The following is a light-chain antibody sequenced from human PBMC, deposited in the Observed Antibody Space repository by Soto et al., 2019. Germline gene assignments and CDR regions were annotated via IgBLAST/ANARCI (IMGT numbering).Light chain of an antibody. Sequence: EIVLTQSPATLSLSPGERATLSCRASQSVSSYLAWYQQKPGQAPRLLIYDASNRATGIPARFSGSGSGTDFTITISSLEPEDFAVYYCQKRNNWLFTFGPGTKVDIK. J-gene: IGKJ3*01. V-gene: IGKV3-11*01. CDR2: DAS. CDR1: QSVSSY. CDR3: QKRNNWLFT.